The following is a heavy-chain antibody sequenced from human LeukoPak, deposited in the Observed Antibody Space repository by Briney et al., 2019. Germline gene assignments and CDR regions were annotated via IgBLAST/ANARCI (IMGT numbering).Heavy chain of an antibody. J-gene: IGHJ4*02. CDR3: ARPGSSSAGVDY. Sequence: ASVKVSCKASGGTFSSYAIRWVRQAPGQGLEWMGGISRIFGTANHAQKIQGRVTITTDESTSTAYMELSSLRSEDTAEYYCARPGSSSAGVDYWGQGTLVTVSS. D-gene: IGHD6-6*01. CDR1: GGTFSSYA. CDR2: ISRIFGTA. V-gene: IGHV1-69*05.